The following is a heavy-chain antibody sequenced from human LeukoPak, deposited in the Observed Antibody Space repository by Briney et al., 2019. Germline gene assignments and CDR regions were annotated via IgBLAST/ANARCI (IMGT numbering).Heavy chain of an antibody. V-gene: IGHV3-74*01. J-gene: IGHJ4*02. CDR3: ARANGGADS. CDR2: IKNDGRST. D-gene: IGHD3-10*01. CDR1: GFTVNNYW. Sequence: PGGSLRLSCAASGFTVNNYWMYWVRQPPGKGLVWISLIKNDGRSTTYADSVKGRFTISRDNGKDMLYLQMNSLRAEDTALYYCARANGGADSWGQGTLVTVSS.